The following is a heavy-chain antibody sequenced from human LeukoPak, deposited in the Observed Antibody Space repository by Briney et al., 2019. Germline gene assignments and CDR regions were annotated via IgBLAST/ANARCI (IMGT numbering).Heavy chain of an antibody. J-gene: IGHJ4*02. D-gene: IGHD3-22*01. CDR1: GITLSNYG. V-gene: IGHV3-23*01. CDR2: ISDSGGRT. Sequence: GGSLRLSCAASGITLSNYGMSWVRQAPGKGLEWVAGISDSGGRTKYADSVKGRFTISRDNSKNTLYLQMNSLRAEDTAVYFCAKRGVVIRVILVGFHKEAYYFDSWGQGALATVSS. CDR3: AKRGVVIRVILVGFHKEAYYFDS.